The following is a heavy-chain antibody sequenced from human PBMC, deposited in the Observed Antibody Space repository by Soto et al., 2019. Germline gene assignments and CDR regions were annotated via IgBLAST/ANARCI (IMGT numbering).Heavy chain of an antibody. Sequence: QVPLVESGGGVVQPGRSLRLSCAASGFTFSSYGMRWVRQAPGKGLEWVAVIWYDGSNKYYADSVKGRFTISRDNSKNTLYLQMNSLRAEDTAVYYCARDEVPAANYGMDVWGQGTTVTVSS. CDR2: IWYDGSNK. V-gene: IGHV3-33*01. D-gene: IGHD2-2*01. CDR3: ARDEVPAANYGMDV. CDR1: GFTFSSYG. J-gene: IGHJ6*02.